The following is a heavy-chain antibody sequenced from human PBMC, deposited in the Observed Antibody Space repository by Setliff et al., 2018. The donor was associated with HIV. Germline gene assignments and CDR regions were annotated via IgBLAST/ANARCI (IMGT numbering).Heavy chain of an antibody. Sequence: PSETLSLTCSVSGVSISGHYWTWVRQPPGKGLEWIGYIYTSGTTEYNSSLESRVTISLDTAKDQVSLKLRSVTAADTALYYCARLIHTGLLYLDYWGLGMLVTVSS. CDR1: GVSISGHY. D-gene: IGHD2-8*02. CDR2: IYTSGTT. CDR3: ARLIHTGLLYLDY. V-gene: IGHV4-4*09. J-gene: IGHJ4*02.